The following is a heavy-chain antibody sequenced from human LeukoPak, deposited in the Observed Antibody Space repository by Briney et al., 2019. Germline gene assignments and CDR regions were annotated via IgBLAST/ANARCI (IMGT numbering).Heavy chain of an antibody. CDR3: ARAAYDNSGYLTL. CDR2: IWYDGTSK. J-gene: IGHJ4*02. CDR1: GFTFSSYG. Sequence: PGRSLRLSCVASGFTFSSYGMHWVRQAPGKGLEWVAVIWYDGTSKYYADSVKGRFTISRDSSKNTLYLQMNSLRAEDTAIYYCARAAYDNSGYLTLWGQGTLVTVSS. D-gene: IGHD3-22*01. V-gene: IGHV3-33*01.